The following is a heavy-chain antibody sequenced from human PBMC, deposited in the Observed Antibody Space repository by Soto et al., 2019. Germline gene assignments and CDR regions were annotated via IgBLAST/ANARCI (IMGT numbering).Heavy chain of an antibody. D-gene: IGHD7-27*01. J-gene: IGHJ4*02. V-gene: IGHV3-11*01. Sequence: GSLRLSCAASGFSFSDYYMTWIRQAPGQGLEWVSYISSRSGTIFYADSVKGRFTLSRDNSKNSMYLQMNSLRAEDTAIYYCAKAWGIDYWGQGTLVTVSS. CDR3: AKAWGIDY. CDR1: GFSFSDYY. CDR2: ISSRSGTI.